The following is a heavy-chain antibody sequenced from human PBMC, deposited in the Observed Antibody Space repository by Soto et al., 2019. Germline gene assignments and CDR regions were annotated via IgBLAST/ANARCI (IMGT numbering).Heavy chain of an antibody. CDR2: TYYRSKWYN. Sequence: SQTLSLTCAISGDSVSSNSAAWNWIRQSPSRGLEWLGRTYYRSKWYNDYAVSVKSRITINPDTSKNQFSLQLDSVTPEDTAVYYCARDQDYSNYPGHGWFDPWGQGTLVTVSS. D-gene: IGHD4-4*01. CDR1: GDSVSSNSAA. CDR3: ARDQDYSNYPGHGWFDP. V-gene: IGHV6-1*01. J-gene: IGHJ5*02.